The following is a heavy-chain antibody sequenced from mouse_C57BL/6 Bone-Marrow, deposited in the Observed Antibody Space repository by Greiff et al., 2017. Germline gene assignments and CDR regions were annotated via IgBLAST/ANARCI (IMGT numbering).Heavy chain of an antibody. J-gene: IGHJ3*01. D-gene: IGHD1-1*02. CDR3: ARWGGVNFPAY. CDR2: INPNNGGT. V-gene: IGHV1-26*01. CDR1: GYTFTDYY. Sequence: VQLQQSGPELVKPGASVKISCKASGYTFTDYYMNWVKQSHGKSLEWIGDINPNNGGTSYNQKFKGKATLTVDKSSSTAYMELRSLTYEDSSVYYCARWGGVNFPAYWGQGTLVTVSA.